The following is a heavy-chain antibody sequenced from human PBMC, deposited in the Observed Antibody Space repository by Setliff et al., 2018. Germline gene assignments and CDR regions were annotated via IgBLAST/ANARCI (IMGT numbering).Heavy chain of an antibody. D-gene: IGHD6-25*01. CDR2: IYHSGNT. CDR1: GYSIGSGYY. J-gene: IGHJ4*02. CDR3: VRDSGNSGMIDY. Sequence: PSETLSLTCTVSGYSIGSGYYWGWIRQPPGKGLEWIGSIYHSGNTYYNPSLKSRVTISIDTSKNQFSLKLSSVTAADTAVYYCVRDSGNSGMIDYWGQGTPVTVSS. V-gene: IGHV4-38-2*02.